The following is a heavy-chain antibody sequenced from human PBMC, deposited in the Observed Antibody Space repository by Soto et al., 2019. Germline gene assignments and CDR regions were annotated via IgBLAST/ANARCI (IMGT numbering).Heavy chain of an antibody. CDR2: ISGSGGST. J-gene: IGHJ4*02. V-gene: IGHV3-23*01. D-gene: IGHD3-22*01. Sequence: GGSLRLSCAASGFTFSSYAMSWVRQAPGKGLEWVSAISGSGGSTYYADSVKGRFTISRDNSKNTLYLQMNSLRAEDTAVYYCAKPMESYDSSGYYFDYWGQGTLVTVSS. CDR1: GFTFSSYA. CDR3: AKPMESYDSSGYYFDY.